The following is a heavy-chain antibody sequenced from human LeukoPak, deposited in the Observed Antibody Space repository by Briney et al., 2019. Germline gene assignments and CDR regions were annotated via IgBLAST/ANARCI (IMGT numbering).Heavy chain of an antibody. J-gene: IGHJ5*02. V-gene: IGHV4-4*07. Sequence: PSETLSLTCTVSGGSISSYYWSWIRQPAGKGLESIGHISTSGSTNYNPSLKSRVTMSVDTSKNQFSLKLSSVTAADTAVYYCARFLSGWFYNWFDPWGQGTLVTVSS. CDR1: GGSISSYY. D-gene: IGHD6-19*01. CDR2: ISTSGST. CDR3: ARFLSGWFYNWFDP.